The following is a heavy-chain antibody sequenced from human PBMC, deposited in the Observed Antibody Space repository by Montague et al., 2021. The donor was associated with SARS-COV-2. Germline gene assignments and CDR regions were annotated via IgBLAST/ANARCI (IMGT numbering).Heavy chain of an antibody. Sequence: SETLSLTCTASGGSISTSPNFWGWIRQPPGKGLEWIGRIYYSGSTYSNPYLQSRVAISIDTSENRFSLKLSSVTAADTAVYYCAAGNRIAVAGTDFDYWGQGTQHTDAS. V-gene: IGHV4-39*07. CDR1: GGSISTSPNF. CDR3: AAGNRIAVAGTDFDY. CDR2: IYYSGST. D-gene: IGHD6-19*01. J-gene: IGHJ4*02.